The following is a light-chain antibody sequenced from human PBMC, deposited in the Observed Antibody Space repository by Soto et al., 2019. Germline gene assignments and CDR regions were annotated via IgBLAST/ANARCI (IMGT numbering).Light chain of an antibody. Sequence: QSALTQPASVSGSPGQSITISCTGTSNDVGSYDLVSWYQQHPGKAPKLIIFEGNKRPSWVSNRFSGSKSGNTASPTIAGLQPEDEADYYCCSYADVTTYVFGNGTKVTVL. CDR2: EGN. J-gene: IGLJ1*01. V-gene: IGLV2-23*01. CDR1: SNDVGSYDL. CDR3: CSYADVTTYV.